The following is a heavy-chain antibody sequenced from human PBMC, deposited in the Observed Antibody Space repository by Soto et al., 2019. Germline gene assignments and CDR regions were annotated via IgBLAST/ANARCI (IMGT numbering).Heavy chain of an antibody. V-gene: IGHV2-5*01. CDR1: GFSLSTSGLG. Sequence: QITLKESGPTLVRPTQTLTLTCTFSGFSLSTSGLGVGWIRQPPGKALEWLALIYWNDDKRYSPSLKASLTITKYTSKNHVVLTMTNMYPVDTATYYCSHRPSGWYLFDYWGQGTLVTVSS. J-gene: IGHJ4*02. D-gene: IGHD6-19*01. CDR2: IYWNDDK. CDR3: SHRPSGWYLFDY.